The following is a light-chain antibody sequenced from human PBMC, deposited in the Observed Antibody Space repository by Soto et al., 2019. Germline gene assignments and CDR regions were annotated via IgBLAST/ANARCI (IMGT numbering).Light chain of an antibody. J-gene: IGLJ1*01. CDR3: ISYTVSRSYV. Sequence: QSVLTQPASVSGSPGQSITIYCTGTSGDVGGYKFVSWYQQHPGKAPKLMIYEVSNRPSGVSSRFSGSKSGNTASLTISGLQAEDEADYYCISYTVSRSYVFGTGTKVTVL. V-gene: IGLV2-14*01. CDR1: SGDVGGYKF. CDR2: EVS.